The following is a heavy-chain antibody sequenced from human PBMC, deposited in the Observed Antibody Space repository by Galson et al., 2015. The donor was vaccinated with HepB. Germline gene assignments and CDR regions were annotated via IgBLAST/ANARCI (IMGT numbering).Heavy chain of an antibody. J-gene: IGHJ4*02. CDR3: VRDEGIAAAATLFDS. D-gene: IGHD6-13*01. V-gene: IGHV1-2*04. CDR2: INPKSGDT. Sequence: SVKVSCKASGYTSSDYYMHWVRQAPGQGLEWMGWINPKSGDTKYAQKFQGWVTMTRDTSITTVYMELSRLTSDDTAVYYCVRDEGIAAAATLFDSWGQGTLVTVSS. CDR1: GYTSSDYY.